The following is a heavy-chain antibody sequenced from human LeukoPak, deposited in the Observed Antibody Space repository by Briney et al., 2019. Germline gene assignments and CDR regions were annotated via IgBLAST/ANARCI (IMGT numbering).Heavy chain of an antibody. J-gene: IGHJ4*02. CDR1: GFTFSSYE. D-gene: IGHD6-13*01. CDR2: IGSSDSTI. V-gene: IGHV3-48*03. CDR3: ARGASGIEDY. Sequence: PGGSLRLSCAASGFTFSSYEMNWVRQAPGKGLEWVSYIGSSDSTIYYADSVKGRFTISRDNAKNSLYLQMNSLRAEDAAVYYCARGASGIEDYWGQGTLVTVSS.